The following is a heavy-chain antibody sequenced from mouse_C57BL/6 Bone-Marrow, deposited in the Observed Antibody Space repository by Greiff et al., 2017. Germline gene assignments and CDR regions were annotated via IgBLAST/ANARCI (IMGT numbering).Heavy chain of an antibody. D-gene: IGHD2-4*01. CDR2: IYPGGGST. CDR3: ARDYPYALDY. CDR1: GYTFTSYD. J-gene: IGHJ4*01. Sequence: VKLVESGPELVKPGASVKLSCKASGYTFTSYDINWVKQRPGQGLEWIGWIYPGGGSTQYNEKFKGKATLTVDTSSSTAYMQLHSLTSEDSAVYFCARDYPYALDYWGQGTSVTVSS. V-gene: IGHV1-85*01.